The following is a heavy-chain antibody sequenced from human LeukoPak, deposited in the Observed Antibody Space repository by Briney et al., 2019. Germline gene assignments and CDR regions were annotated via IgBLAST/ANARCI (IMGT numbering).Heavy chain of an antibody. CDR1: GYTFTGYY. Sequence: EASVKVSCKASGYTFTGYYMHWVRQAPGQGLEWMGWINPNSGGTNYAQKFQGRVTMTRDTSISTAYMELSRLRSDDTAVYYCARSGHIVTYYYYYYMDVWGKGTTVTISS. J-gene: IGHJ6*03. V-gene: IGHV1-2*02. CDR2: INPNSGGT. D-gene: IGHD5-12*01. CDR3: ARSGHIVTYYYYYYMDV.